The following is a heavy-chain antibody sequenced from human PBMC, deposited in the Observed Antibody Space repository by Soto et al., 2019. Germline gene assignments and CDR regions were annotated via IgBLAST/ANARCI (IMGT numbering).Heavy chain of an antibody. CDR3: LGSGTASS. CDR2: IKPDGSAK. Sequence: GGSLRLSCAASGFTSSNHWMNWVRQAPGKGLEWVANIKPDGSAKYYADSVRGRFTIARDNAKNSVNLQMDSLRAEDTALYYCLGSGTASSWGQGTPVTVSS. J-gene: IGHJ5*02. D-gene: IGHD1-1*01. CDR1: GFTSSNHW. V-gene: IGHV3-7*01.